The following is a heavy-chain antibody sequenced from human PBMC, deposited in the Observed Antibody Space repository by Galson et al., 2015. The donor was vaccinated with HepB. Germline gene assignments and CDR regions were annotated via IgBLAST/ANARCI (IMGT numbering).Heavy chain of an antibody. J-gene: IGHJ6*02. D-gene: IGHD2/OR15-2a*01. CDR1: GGSFSGYY. Sequence: SETLSLTCAVYGGSFSGYYWSWIRQPPGKGLEWIGEINHSGSTNYNPSLKSRVTISVDTSKNQFSLKLSSVTAADTAVYYCAGGNSVYYYYGMDVWGQGTTVTVSS. CDR2: INHSGST. V-gene: IGHV4-34*01. CDR3: AGGNSVYYYYGMDV.